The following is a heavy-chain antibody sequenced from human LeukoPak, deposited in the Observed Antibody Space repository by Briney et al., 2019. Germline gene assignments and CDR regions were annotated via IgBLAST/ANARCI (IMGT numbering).Heavy chain of an antibody. CDR3: ARDYPRLPRNWFDP. CDR1: GYTFTGYY. Sequence: GASVKVSCKASGYTFTGYYMHWVRQAPGQGLEWMGWINPNSGGTNYAQKFQGRVTMTRDTSISTAYMELSRLRSDDTAVYYCARDYPRLPRNWFDPWGQGTLVTVSS. V-gene: IGHV1-2*02. CDR2: INPNSGGT. D-gene: IGHD2-15*01. J-gene: IGHJ5*02.